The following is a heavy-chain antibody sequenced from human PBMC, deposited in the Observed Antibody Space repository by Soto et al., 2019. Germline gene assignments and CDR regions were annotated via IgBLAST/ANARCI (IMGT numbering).Heavy chain of an antibody. CDR3: ARDYYYGSGNYYRADYYHYGMDV. J-gene: IGHJ6*02. CDR2: IYTGGNT. CDR1: GFTVTSYY. D-gene: IGHD3-10*01. Sequence: GGSLRLSCAASGFTVTSYYMSWVRQAPGKGLEWVSLIYTGGNTDYADSVKGRFTISRDNSKNTLYLQMNSLRAEDTAVYYCARDYYYGSGNYYRADYYHYGMDVWGQGTTVTVSS. V-gene: IGHV3-53*01.